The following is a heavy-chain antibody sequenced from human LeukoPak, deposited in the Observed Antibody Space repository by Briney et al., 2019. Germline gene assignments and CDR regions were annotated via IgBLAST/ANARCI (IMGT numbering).Heavy chain of an antibody. D-gene: IGHD2-15*01. CDR2: IYYSGST. J-gene: IGHJ4*02. CDR1: GGSISSSSYY. Sequence: PSETLSLTCTVSGGSISSSSYYWGWIRQPPGKGLEWIGSIYYSGSTYYNPSLKSRVTISVDTSKNQFSLKLSSVTAADTAVYYCARHISSLRVAAVTLNSDYWGQGTLVTVSS. CDR3: ARHISSLRVAAVTLNSDY. V-gene: IGHV4-39*01.